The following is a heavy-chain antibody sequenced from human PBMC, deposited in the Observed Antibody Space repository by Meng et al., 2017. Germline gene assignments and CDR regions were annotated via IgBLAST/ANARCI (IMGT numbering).Heavy chain of an antibody. CDR3: ARPGGYSYGYSYYYGMDV. CDR1: GYTFTSYD. CDR2: MNPNSGNT. D-gene: IGHD5-18*01. V-gene: IGHV1-8*01. Sequence: ASVKVSCKASGYTFTSYDINWVRQATGQGLEWMGWMNPNSGNTGYAQKFQGRVTMTRNTSISTAYMELSSLRSEDTAVYYCARPGGYSYGYSYYYGMDVWGQGTTVNGAS. J-gene: IGHJ6*02.